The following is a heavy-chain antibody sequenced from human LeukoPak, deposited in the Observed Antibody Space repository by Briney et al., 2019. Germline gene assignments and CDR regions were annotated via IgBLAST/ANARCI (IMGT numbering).Heavy chain of an antibody. D-gene: IGHD6-19*01. CDR1: GFTFSSYG. CDR2: IRYDGSNK. CDR3: AKDRLVITVAGTWGDYFDY. J-gene: IGHJ4*02. Sequence: PGGSLRLSCAASGFTFSSYGMHWVRQAPGRGLEWVAFIRYDGSNKYYADSVKGRFTISRDNSKNTLYLQMNSLRAEDTAVYYCAKDRLVITVAGTWGDYFDYWGQGTLVTVSS. V-gene: IGHV3-30*02.